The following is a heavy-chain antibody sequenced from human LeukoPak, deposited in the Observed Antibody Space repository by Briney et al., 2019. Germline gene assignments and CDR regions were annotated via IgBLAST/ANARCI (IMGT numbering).Heavy chain of an antibody. J-gene: IGHJ4*02. CDR1: GFTFDDYA. V-gene: IGHV3-9*01. D-gene: IGHD6-6*01. CDR2: ISWNSGSI. CDR3: AKGLAARPSDFDY. Sequence: SGGSLRLSCAASGFTFDDYAMHWVRHAPGKGLEWVSGISWNSGSIGYADSVKGRFTISRDNAKNSLYLQMNSLRAEDTALYYCAKGLAARPSDFDYWGQGTLVTVSS.